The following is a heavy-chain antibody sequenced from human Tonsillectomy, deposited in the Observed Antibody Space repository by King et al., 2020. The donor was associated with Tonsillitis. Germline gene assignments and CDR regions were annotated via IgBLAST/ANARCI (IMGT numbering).Heavy chain of an antibody. CDR3: AKDHVTTVTTGGFDC. Sequence: VQLVESGGGVVQPGRSLRLSCAASGFTFSNYGIHWVRQAPGKGLEWVTAISYDGNNKYYADSVKGRFNISRDNTKNTLYLQMNSLKVEDTAVYYCAKDHVTTVTTGGFDCWGQGTLVTVSS. D-gene: IGHD4-17*01. CDR2: ISYDGNNK. CDR1: GFTFSNYG. J-gene: IGHJ4*02. V-gene: IGHV3-30*18.